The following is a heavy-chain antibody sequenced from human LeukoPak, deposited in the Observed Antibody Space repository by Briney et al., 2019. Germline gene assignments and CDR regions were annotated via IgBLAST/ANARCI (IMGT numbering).Heavy chain of an antibody. J-gene: IGHJ5*02. CDR2: INHSGST. V-gene: IGHV4-34*01. Sequence: SETLSLTCAVYGGSFSGYYWSWIRQPPGKGLEWIGEINHSGSTNYNPSLKSRVTISVDTSKNQFSLKLSSVTAADTAVYYCARGSKGSSWHNWSDPWGQGTLVTVSS. CDR1: GGSFSGYY. D-gene: IGHD6-13*01. CDR3: ARGSKGSSWHNWSDP.